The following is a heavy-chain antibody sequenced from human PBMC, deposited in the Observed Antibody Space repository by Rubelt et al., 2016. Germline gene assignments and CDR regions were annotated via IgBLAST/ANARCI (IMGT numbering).Heavy chain of an antibody. V-gene: IGHV3-7*03. D-gene: IGHD5-18*01. Sequence: EVQLLESGGGLVQPGGSLRLSCAASGFTFSSSWMSWVRQAPGKSLEWVANIKQDGSEDYYAASVKGRCTISRDNAKNSLYLKLNSLRAEDTAVYYCAKDGDGYAYWGQGTLVTVSS. CDR1: GFTFSSSW. CDR2: IKQDGSED. CDR3: AKDGDGYAY. J-gene: IGHJ4*02.